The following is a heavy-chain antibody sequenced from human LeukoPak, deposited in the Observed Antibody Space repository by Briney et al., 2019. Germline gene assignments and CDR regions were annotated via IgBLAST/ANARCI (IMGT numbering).Heavy chain of an antibody. J-gene: IGHJ4*01. D-gene: IGHD6-6*01. Sequence: GSLRLSCTASGFTFGDYAMSWVRQPPGKGLEWIGEINRSGSIKYNPSLKSRVTISVDMSKNQFSLKLTSVTAADTAVYYCVRRPETARLDYFDYWGHGILVTVSS. V-gene: IGHV4-34*01. CDR3: VRRPETARLDYFDY. CDR1: GFTFGDYA. CDR2: INRSGSI.